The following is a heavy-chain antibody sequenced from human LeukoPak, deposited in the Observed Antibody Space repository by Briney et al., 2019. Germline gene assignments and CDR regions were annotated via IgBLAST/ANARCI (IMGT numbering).Heavy chain of an antibody. CDR2: INPNTGRT. CDR1: GYTFSGYC. D-gene: IGHD3-22*01. Sequence: ASVKVSCKASGYTFSGYCMHWVRQAPGQGLEWMGRINPNTGRTNYAQNFQGRVTMTSDTSISTAYMELNSLRSDDTAVYYCARGTYYDSSGYSGVRLFDYWGQGTLLTVSS. J-gene: IGHJ4*02. V-gene: IGHV1-2*06. CDR3: ARGTYYDSSGYSGVRLFDY.